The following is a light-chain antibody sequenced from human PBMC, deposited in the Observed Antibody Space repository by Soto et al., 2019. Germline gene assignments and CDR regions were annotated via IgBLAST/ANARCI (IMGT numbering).Light chain of an antibody. V-gene: IGKV3-11*01. Sequence: EIVLTQSPATLSLSPGERATLSCRASQSVSSSLAWYQQKPGQAPRLLISDASNRATGVPARFSGSGSGTDFTLTVSSLEPEDFAVYYCQQRRDWPFTFGGGTKVEI. CDR2: DAS. CDR1: QSVSSS. J-gene: IGKJ4*01. CDR3: QQRRDWPFT.